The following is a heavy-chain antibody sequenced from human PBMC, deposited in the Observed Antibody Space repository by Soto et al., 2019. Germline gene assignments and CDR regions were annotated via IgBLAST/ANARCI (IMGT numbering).Heavy chain of an antibody. CDR2: INAGNGNT. J-gene: IGHJ4*02. CDR3: ARGGGPGPDHLDY. Sequence: ASVKVSCKASGYTFTSYAMHWVRQAPGQRLEWMGWINAGNGNTKYSQKFQGRVTITRDTSASTAYMELSSLRSEDTAVYYCARGGGPGPDHLDYWGQGTLVTVSS. D-gene: IGHD3-16*01. V-gene: IGHV1-3*01. CDR1: GYTFTSYA.